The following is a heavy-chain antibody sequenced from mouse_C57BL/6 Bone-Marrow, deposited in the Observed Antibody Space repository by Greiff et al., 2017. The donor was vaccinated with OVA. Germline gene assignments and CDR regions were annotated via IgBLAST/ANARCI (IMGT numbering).Heavy chain of an antibody. D-gene: IGHD1-1*01. CDR2: RRNKANDYTT. V-gene: IGHV7-1*01. Sequence: EVKVVESGGGLVQSGRSLRLSCATSGFTFSDFYMEWVRQAPGKGLEWIAARRNKANDYTTEYSASVKGRFIVSRDTSQSILYLQMNALRAEDTAIYYCARDGRNGRLPGGYFDVWGTGTTVTVSS. J-gene: IGHJ1*03. CDR3: ARDGRNGRLPGGYFDV. CDR1: GFTFSDFY.